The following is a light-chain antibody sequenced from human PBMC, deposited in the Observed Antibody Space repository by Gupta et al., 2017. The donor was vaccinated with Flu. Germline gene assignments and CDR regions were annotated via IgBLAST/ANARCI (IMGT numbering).Light chain of an antibody. CDR3: QVSKSTYVV. Sequence: SYVVTQPPSVSAAPGETARITCGGNNIGSKIVHWYQQKPGQAPVLVVYDDSDRPSGIPERFSGSNSGNTATLTISRVEAGDEADYYCQVSKSTYVVFGGGTKLTVL. CDR1: NIGSKI. CDR2: DDS. J-gene: IGLJ2*01. V-gene: IGLV3-21*02.